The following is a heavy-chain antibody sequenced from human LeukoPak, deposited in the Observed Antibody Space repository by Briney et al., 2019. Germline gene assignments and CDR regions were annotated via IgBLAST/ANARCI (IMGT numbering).Heavy chain of an antibody. CDR2: IYYSGST. V-gene: IGHV4-59*08. D-gene: IGHD1-14*01. Sequence: SETLSLTCTVSGGSMSSYYWSWIRQPPGKGLEWIGYIYYSGSTNYNPCLKSRVTISVDTSKNQFSLKLSSVTAADTAVYYCGRLQPPLQYFQHCGQRTLLTVCS. J-gene: IGHJ1*01. CDR1: GGSMSSYY. CDR3: GRLQPPLQYFQH.